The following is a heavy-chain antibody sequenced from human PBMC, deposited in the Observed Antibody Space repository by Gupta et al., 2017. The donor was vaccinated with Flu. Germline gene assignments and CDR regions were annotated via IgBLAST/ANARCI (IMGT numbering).Heavy chain of an antibody. D-gene: IGHD3-22*01. CDR2: ISSSSSTI. J-gene: IGHJ5*02. Sequence: EVQLVESGGGLVQPGGSLRLSCAASGFTFSSYSMNWVRQAPGKGLEWVSYISSSSSTIYYAVAVKGRFTISRDNAKNALYPQMKRMRDEDTAVYYCAREGGYYYDNWFDPWGQGTLVTLYS. CDR1: GFTFSSYS. V-gene: IGHV3-48*02. CDR3: AREGGYYYDNWFDP.